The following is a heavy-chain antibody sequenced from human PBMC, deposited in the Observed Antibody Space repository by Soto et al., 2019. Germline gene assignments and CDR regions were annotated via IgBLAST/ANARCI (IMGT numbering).Heavy chain of an antibody. D-gene: IGHD3-16*01. CDR2: ISYDGAHT. V-gene: IGHV3-33*01. CDR3: ARGSSGGDYLDH. CDR1: AFSFSSHA. J-gene: IGHJ4*01. Sequence: QVQLMESGGGVVQPGRSLRLSCVTSAFSFSSHAMHWVRQAPGKGLEWVAIISYDGAHTFYADSVKGRFTVSRDNSKSTLYLEMTSLTAEDTSLYYCARGSSGGDYLDHWGQGTLVTVSS.